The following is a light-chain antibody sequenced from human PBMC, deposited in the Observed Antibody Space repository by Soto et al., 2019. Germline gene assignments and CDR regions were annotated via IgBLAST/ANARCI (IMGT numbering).Light chain of an antibody. J-gene: IGKJ1*01. V-gene: IGKV1-5*01. CDR2: DAS. CDR3: QQYNSYSRT. Sequence: DIQMTQSPSTLSASVGDRATITCRASQSISNRLSWYQQKPGKAPKVLIYDASSIESGVPSRFSGSGSGTEFTLTISSLQPDDFATYYCQQYNSYSRTFGQGTKVDIK. CDR1: QSISNR.